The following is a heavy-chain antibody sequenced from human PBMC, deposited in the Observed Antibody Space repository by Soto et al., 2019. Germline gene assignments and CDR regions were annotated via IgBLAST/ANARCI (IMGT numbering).Heavy chain of an antibody. CDR2: IIPIFGTA. V-gene: IGHV1-69*01. Sequence: QVQLVQSGAEVKKPGSSVKVSCKASGGTFSSYAISWVRQAPGQGLEWMGGIIPIFGTANYAQKFQGRVTITADESTSTAYMELSSLRSEDTAVHYCARVYCSGGSCYSTYYYGMDVWGQGTTVTVSS. D-gene: IGHD2-15*01. J-gene: IGHJ6*02. CDR1: GGTFSSYA. CDR3: ARVYCSGGSCYSTYYYGMDV.